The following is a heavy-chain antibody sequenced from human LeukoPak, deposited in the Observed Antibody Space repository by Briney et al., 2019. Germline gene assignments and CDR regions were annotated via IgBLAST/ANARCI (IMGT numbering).Heavy chain of an antibody. Sequence: GSLRLSCAASGFTVSSNYMSWVRQAPGKGLEWVSVIYSGGSTYYADSVKGRFTISRDNSKNTLYLQMNSLRAEDTAVYYCASRPLSGSYSDFDYWGRGTLVTVSS. V-gene: IGHV3-53*01. D-gene: IGHD1-26*01. CDR2: IYSGGST. CDR3: ASRPLSGSYSDFDY. J-gene: IGHJ4*02. CDR1: GFTVSSNY.